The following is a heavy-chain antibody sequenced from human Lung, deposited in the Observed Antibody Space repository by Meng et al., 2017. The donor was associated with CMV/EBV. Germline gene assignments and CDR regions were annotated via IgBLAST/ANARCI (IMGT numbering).Heavy chain of an antibody. CDR2: ISAYNGNT. J-gene: IGHJ6*02. V-gene: IGHV1-18*01. Sequence: ASXXVSXKASGYSFRTFGISWVRKAPGQGLEWMGWISAYNGNTTYTQKLQGRVTMTRDTSTRTVYMELRSLRSDDTAVYYCARDRVLRGVNGLDVWGQGTXVNGAS. D-gene: IGHD3-10*01. CDR3: ARDRVLRGVNGLDV. CDR1: GYSFRTFG.